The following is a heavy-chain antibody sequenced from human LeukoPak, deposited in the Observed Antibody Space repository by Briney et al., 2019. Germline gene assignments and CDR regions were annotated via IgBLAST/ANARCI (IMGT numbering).Heavy chain of an antibody. CDR1: GYTFTSYA. V-gene: IGHV7-4-1*02. J-gene: IGHJ4*02. D-gene: IGHD1-14*01. CDR3: GREMVGNARLLPAF. Sequence: ASVKVSCKASGYTFTSYAMNWVRQAPGQGLEWMGWINTNTGNPAYAQGFTGRFVFSLDTSVSTAYLQISSLKAEDTAVYYCGREMVGNARLLPAFWGQGTLVTVSS. CDR2: INTNTGNP.